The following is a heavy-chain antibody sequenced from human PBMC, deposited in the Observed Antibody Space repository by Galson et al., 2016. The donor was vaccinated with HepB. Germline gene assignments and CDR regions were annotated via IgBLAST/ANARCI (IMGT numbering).Heavy chain of an antibody. V-gene: IGHV4-4*02. D-gene: IGHD2-15*01. J-gene: IGHJ6*02. CDR2: IYHSGLT. CDR1: GDSISNRNW. CDR3: ARHCSGGSCYHYGLDV. Sequence: SETLSLTCGVSGDSISNRNWWGWVRRPPGKGLEWIGEIYHSGLTNYNPSLKSRVTISVDKSKNQFSLKVNSVTAADTAVYYCARHCSGGSCYHYGLDVWGQGTTVAVSS.